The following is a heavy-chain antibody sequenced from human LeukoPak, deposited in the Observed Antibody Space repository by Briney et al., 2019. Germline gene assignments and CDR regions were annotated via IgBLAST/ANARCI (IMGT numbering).Heavy chain of an antibody. CDR3: AREGATTSFDY. Sequence: PGGSLRLSCAASGFTFSSYGMSWVRQAPGKGLEWVSAISGSGGSTYYADSVRGRFTISRDSSKNTLYLEMNGLRVEDTAIYYCAREGATTSFDYWGQGTLVTVSS. CDR2: ISGSGGST. V-gene: IGHV3-23*01. J-gene: IGHJ4*02. D-gene: IGHD1-26*01. CDR1: GFTFSSYG.